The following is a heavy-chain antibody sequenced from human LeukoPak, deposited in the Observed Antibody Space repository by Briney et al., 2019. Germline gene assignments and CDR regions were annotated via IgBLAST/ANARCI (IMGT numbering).Heavy chain of an antibody. Sequence: GGSLRLSCAASGFTFSSYSMNWVRQAPGKGLEWVSYISSSSSTIYYADSVKGRFTISRDNSKNTLYLQMNSLRAEDTAVYYCARVAAAGPYYYYGMDVWGQGTTVTVSS. J-gene: IGHJ6*02. CDR3: ARVAAAGPYYYYGMDV. CDR1: GFTFSSYS. V-gene: IGHV3-48*01. D-gene: IGHD6-13*01. CDR2: ISSSSSTI.